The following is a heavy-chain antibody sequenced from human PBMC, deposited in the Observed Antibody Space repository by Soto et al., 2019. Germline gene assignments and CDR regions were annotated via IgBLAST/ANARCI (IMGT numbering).Heavy chain of an antibody. CDR1: GGTFSSYA. CDR3: ARGKKIFGAAYYYYYGMDV. Sequence: QVQLVQSGAEVKKPGSSVKVSCKASGGTFSSYAISWVRQAPGQGLEWMGGIIPIFGTANYAQKFQGRVTITADESTSTAYMELSSLRSEDTAVYYCARGKKIFGAAYYYYYGMDVWGQGTTVTVSS. V-gene: IGHV1-69*01. J-gene: IGHJ6*02. CDR2: IIPIFGTA. D-gene: IGHD3-3*01.